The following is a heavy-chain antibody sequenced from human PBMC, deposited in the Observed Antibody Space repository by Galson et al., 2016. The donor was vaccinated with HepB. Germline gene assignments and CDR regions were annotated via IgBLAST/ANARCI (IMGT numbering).Heavy chain of an antibody. CDR1: GYTFSNYG. D-gene: IGHD3-10*01. CDR2: INAGNGYP. Sequence: SVKVSCKASGYTFSNYGIRWVRQAPGQGLDWMGWINAGNGYPKYSQKFQGRVTITRDTSASTAYMELSSLRYEDTAVYYCARGASYGSGGNYTWFDPWGQGTLVTVSS. V-gene: IGHV1-3*01. J-gene: IGHJ5*02. CDR3: ARGASYGSGGNYTWFDP.